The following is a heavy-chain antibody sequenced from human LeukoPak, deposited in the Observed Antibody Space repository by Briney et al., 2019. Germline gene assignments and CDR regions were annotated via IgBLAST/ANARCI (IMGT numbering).Heavy chain of an antibody. Sequence: GASVKVSCKASGYTFTSYGISWVRQAPGQGLEWMGWISAYNGNTNYAQKLQGRVTMTTDTSTSTAYMELRSLRSDGTAIYYCARDLIPVAGSENAFDFWGQGTTVTVST. CDR1: GYTFTSYG. CDR3: ARDLIPVAGSENAFDF. D-gene: IGHD6-19*01. V-gene: IGHV1-18*01. J-gene: IGHJ3*01. CDR2: ISAYNGNT.